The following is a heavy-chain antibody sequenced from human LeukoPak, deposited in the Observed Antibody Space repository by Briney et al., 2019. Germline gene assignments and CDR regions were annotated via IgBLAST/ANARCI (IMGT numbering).Heavy chain of an antibody. Sequence: ASVKVSCKASGYTFTGYYMHWVRQAPGQGLEWMGWINPNSGGTNYAQKFQGRVTMTRDTSISTAYMELSRLRSDDTAVYYCAREVAVYDILTGYHGPRDYWGQGTLVTVSS. D-gene: IGHD3-9*01. J-gene: IGHJ4*02. CDR2: INPNSGGT. V-gene: IGHV1-2*02. CDR3: AREVAVYDILTGYHGPRDY. CDR1: GYTFTGYY.